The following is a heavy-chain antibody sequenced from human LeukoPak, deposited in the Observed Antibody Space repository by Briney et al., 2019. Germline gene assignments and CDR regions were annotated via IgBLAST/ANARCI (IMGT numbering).Heavy chain of an antibody. Sequence: SVKVSCKASGYTFTSYAISWVRQAPGQGLEWMGRIIPILGIANYAQKFQGRVTITADKSTSTAYMELSSLRSEDTAVYYCARSVVVVTAIGAFDIWGQGTMVTVSS. CDR3: ARSVVVVTAIGAFDI. V-gene: IGHV1-69*04. J-gene: IGHJ3*02. CDR2: IIPILGIA. D-gene: IGHD2-21*02. CDR1: GYTFTSYA.